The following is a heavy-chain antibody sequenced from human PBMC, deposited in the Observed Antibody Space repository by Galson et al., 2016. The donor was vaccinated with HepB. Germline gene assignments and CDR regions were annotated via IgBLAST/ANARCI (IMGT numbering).Heavy chain of an antibody. Sequence: SVKVSCKASGYTFTRYSMHWVRQAPGQGLEWMGLINPSGGGTAYAQKFQGRVTMTRDTSTGTVYMQLTSLRSEDTAVYYCAIGISDYGYFDYWGRGTLVTVSS. CDR2: INPSGGGT. J-gene: IGHJ4*01. CDR3: AIGISDYGYFDY. CDR1: GYTFTRYS. V-gene: IGHV1-46*01. D-gene: IGHD4-17*01.